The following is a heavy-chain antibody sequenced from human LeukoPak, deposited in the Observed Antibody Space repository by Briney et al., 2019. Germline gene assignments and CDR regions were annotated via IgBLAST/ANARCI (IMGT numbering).Heavy chain of an antibody. CDR2: ISGSGGST. J-gene: IGHJ4*02. CDR3: AKVGYGSGRYYNLTPHFDY. Sequence: GGSLRLSCAASGFTFSSYAMSWVRQAPGKGLEWVSAISGSGGSTYYADSVKGRFTISRDNSKNTLYLQMNSLRAEDTAVYYCAKVGYGSGRYYNLTPHFDYWGQGTLVTVSS. V-gene: IGHV3-23*01. CDR1: GFTFSSYA. D-gene: IGHD3-10*01.